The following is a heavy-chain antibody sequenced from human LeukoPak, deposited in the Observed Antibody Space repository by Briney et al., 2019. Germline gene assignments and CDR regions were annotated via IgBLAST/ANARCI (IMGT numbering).Heavy chain of an antibody. CDR3: ARGDGYTNGEFDY. J-gene: IGHJ4*02. CDR2: IYYSGST. V-gene: IGHV4-59*01. D-gene: IGHD5-24*01. CDR1: GFSISSYY. Sequence: SETLSLTCTVSGFSISSYYWSWIRQPPGKGLEWIGYIYYSGSTNYNPSLKGRVTISVDTSKNQFSLKLSSVTAADTAVYYCARGDGYTNGEFDYWGQGTLVTVSS.